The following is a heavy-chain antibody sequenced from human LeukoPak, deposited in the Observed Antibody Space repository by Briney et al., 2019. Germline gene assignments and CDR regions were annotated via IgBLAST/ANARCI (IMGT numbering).Heavy chain of an antibody. J-gene: IGHJ3*02. CDR3: ARDSSPLLAFDI. CDR2: IYYSGST. V-gene: IGHV4-31*02. CDR1: GGSISSGGYY. Sequence: PSETLSLTCTVSGGSISSGGYYWSWIRQHPGKGLEWIGYIYYSGSTYYNPSLKSRVTISVDTSKNQFSLKLSSVTAADTAVYYCARDSSPLLAFDIWGQGTMVTVSS.